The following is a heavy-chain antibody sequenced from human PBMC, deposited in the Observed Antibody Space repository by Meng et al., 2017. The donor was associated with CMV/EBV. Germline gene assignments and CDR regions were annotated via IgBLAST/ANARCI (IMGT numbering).Heavy chain of an antibody. CDR3: ARTNSQWELLRNPTIGAFDI. D-gene: IGHD1-26*01. CDR2: IYYSGST. J-gene: IGHJ3*02. V-gene: IGHV4-39*07. CDR1: GFTFSSYA. Sequence: GSLRLSCAASGFTFSSYAMHWVRQAPGKGLEWIGSIYYSGSTYYNPSLKSRVTISVDTSKNQFSLKLSSVTAADTAVYYCARTNSQWELLRNPTIGAFDIWGQGTMVTVSS.